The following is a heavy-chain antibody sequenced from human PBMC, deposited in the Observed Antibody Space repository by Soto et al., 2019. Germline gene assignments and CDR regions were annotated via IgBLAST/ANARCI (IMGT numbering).Heavy chain of an antibody. D-gene: IGHD3-22*01. CDR2: IYYSGST. V-gene: IGHV4-30-4*01. J-gene: IGHJ5*02. Sequence: SXTLSLTCTVSGGSISSGDYYWSWIRQPPVKFLEWIGYIYYSGSTYYNPSLKSRVTISVDTSKNQFSLKLSSVTAADTAVYYCAREQDDSSGYYYRWFDPWGQGILVTVSS. CDR3: AREQDDSSGYYYRWFDP. CDR1: GGSISSGDYY.